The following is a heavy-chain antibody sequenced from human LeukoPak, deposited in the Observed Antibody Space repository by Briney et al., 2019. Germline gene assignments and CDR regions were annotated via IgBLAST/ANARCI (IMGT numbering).Heavy chain of an antibody. J-gene: IGHJ4*02. CDR1: GGSVSSGSYY. V-gene: IGHV4-39*07. Sequence: SETLSLTCTVSGGSVSSGSYYWGWIRQPPGKGLEWIGNIYYSGSTYYNPSLKSRVTISVETSKNQFSLKLSSVTAADTAVYYCARDGRFPPEVLPRYFDYWGKENVVPVSS. D-gene: IGHD1-26*01. CDR3: ARDGRFPPEVLPRYFDY. CDR2: IYYSGST.